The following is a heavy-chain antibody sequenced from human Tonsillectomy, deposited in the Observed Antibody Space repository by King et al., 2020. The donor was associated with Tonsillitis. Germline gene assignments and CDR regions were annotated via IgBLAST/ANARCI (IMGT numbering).Heavy chain of an antibody. V-gene: IGHV4-59*01. CDR2: IYYSGST. CDR1: GGSISSYY. J-gene: IGHJ4*02. D-gene: IGHD1-26*01. CDR3: ARAVGATSRCLDY. Sequence: VQLQESGPGLVKPSETLSLTCTVSGGSISSYYWSWIRQPPGKGLEWIGYIYYSGSTNSNPSLKSRVTISVDTSKNQFSLKLSSVTAADTAVYYCARAVGATSRCLDYWGQGTLVTVSS.